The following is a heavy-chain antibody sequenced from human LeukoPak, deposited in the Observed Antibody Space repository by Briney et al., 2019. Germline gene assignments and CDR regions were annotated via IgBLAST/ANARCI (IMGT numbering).Heavy chain of an antibody. CDR2: ITSNGGTT. V-gene: IGHV3-64*01. Sequence: GSLRLSCSAPGITLSAHAMHLVRQAPGKGMEFFSAITSNGGTTYYANSVKGRFTISRDNSKNTLYLQMRSLRVEDMAVYYCAGVLGDKYGDVSDYWGQGTLVTVSS. CDR3: AGVLGDKYGDVSDY. D-gene: IGHD4-17*01. CDR1: GITLSAHA. J-gene: IGHJ4*02.